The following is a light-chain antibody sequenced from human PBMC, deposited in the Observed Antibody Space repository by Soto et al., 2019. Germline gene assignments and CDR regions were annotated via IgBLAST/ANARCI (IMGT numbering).Light chain of an antibody. CDR2: KAS. CDR1: QTISSW. Sequence: DIQMTQSPSTVSVSVGDRVTITCRASQTISSWLAWYQQKPGKAPKLLIYKASALESGVPSRFSGSGSGTEFTLTISSLETEDFATYYCQQYYSYPSFGQGTKVDIK. V-gene: IGKV1-5*03. CDR3: QQYYSYPS. J-gene: IGKJ1*01.